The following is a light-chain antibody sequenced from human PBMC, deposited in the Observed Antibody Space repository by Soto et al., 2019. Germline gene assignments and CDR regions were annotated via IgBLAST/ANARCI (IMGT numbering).Light chain of an antibody. CDR3: SSYSLITPYV. Sequence: QSVLTQAASGSGSPGQSVTISCTGTSRDVGKYNLVSWYQHFPGKAPKLMIFEVTKRPSGISDRFSGSKSGNTASLTISWLQAEDEADYYCSSYSLITPYVFGTGTKVTVL. CDR1: SRDVGKYNL. CDR2: EVT. V-gene: IGLV2-23*02. J-gene: IGLJ1*01.